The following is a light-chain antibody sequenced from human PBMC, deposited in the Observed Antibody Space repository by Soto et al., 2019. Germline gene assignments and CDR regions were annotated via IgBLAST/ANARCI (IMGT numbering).Light chain of an antibody. J-gene: IGKJ2*01. CDR3: QQSNNWPYT. V-gene: IGKV3-15*01. CDR1: QSVSDN. CDR2: GAS. Sequence: EIVLTQSPGTLSLSPGERVTLSCRASQSVSDNLAWYQQKPGQAPRLLIYGASTRATTIPARFSGSGSGTEFTLTISSLQSEDFAVYYCQQSNNWPYTFGQGTKLDIK.